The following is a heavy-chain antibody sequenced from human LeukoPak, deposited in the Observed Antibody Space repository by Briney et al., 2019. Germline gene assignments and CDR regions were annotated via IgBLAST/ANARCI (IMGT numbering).Heavy chain of an antibody. CDR1: GFTFSTNG. J-gene: IGHJ4*02. CDR2: ISYEGRNK. Sequence: GRSLRPSYAASGFTFSTNGMHSVSQAPGKGLEWEAVISYEGRNKYYAESVKGRFTISRDNSKNTLYLQMNSLRAEDTAVYYCAKDILRYFDWLSLDYWGQGALVTVSS. CDR3: AKDILRYFDWLSLDY. V-gene: IGHV3-30*18. D-gene: IGHD3-9*01.